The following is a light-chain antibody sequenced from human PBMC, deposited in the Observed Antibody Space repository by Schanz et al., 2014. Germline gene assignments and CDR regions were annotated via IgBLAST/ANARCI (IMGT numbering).Light chain of an antibody. J-gene: IGLJ3*02. CDR1: TSNLGASYD. CDR2: ANN. CDR3: CSNAGRYTRV. V-gene: IGLV1-40*01. Sequence: QSVLTQPPSVSGAPGQRVTISCTGSTSNLGASYDVHWYQQLPGAAPKLLIYANNIRPSGVPDRFSGSKSGTSASLAITGLQAEDEADYYCCSNAGRYTRVFGGGTKLTVL.